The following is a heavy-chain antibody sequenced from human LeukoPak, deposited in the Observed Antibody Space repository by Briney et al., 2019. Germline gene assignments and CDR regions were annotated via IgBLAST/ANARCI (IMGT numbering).Heavy chain of an antibody. CDR1: GVSISSYY. CDR3: ARHISGWFGLSGRMDV. V-gene: IGHV4-59*08. CDR2: IYYSGST. J-gene: IGHJ6*02. Sequence: SETLSLTCTVSGVSISSYYWSWIRQPPGKGLEWIGYIYYSGSTNYNPSLKSRVTISVDTSKNQFSLKLSSVTAADTAVYYCARHISGWFGLSGRMDVWGQGTTVTVSS. D-gene: IGHD6-19*01.